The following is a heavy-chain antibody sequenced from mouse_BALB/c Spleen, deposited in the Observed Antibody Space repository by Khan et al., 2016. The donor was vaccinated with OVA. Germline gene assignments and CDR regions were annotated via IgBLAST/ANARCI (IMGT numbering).Heavy chain of an antibody. D-gene: IGHD2-10*01. CDR3: ARQPYYHCYIMGY. Sequence: QVQLQQSGPGLVAPSQSLSITCTISGFSLTNYGVHWVRQPPGKGLEWLVVIWSDGSATYNSALKSRLSLSKDNSKNQVFLKMNSLQTDDTAMYYGARQPYYHCYIMGYWGQGTSVTVAS. CDR1: GFSLTNYG. J-gene: IGHJ4*01. CDR2: IWSDGSA. V-gene: IGHV2-6-1*01.